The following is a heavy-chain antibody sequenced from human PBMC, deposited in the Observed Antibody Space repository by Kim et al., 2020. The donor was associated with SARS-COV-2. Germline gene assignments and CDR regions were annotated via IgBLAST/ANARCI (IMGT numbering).Heavy chain of an antibody. J-gene: IGHJ4*02. CDR1: GFTFDDYT. V-gene: IGHV3-43*01. Sequence: GGSLRLSCAASGFTFDDYTMHWVRQAPGKGLEWVSLISWDGGSTYYADSVKGRFTISRDNSKNSLYLQMNSLRTEDTALYYCAKDIATTVTTHVFDYWGQGTLVTVSS. CDR2: ISWDGGST. D-gene: IGHD4-17*01. CDR3: AKDIATTVTTHVFDY.